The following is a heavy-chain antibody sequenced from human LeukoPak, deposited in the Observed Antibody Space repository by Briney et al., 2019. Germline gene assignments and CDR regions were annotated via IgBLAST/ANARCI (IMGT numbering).Heavy chain of an antibody. CDR2: IIPIFGTA. V-gene: IGHV1-69*13. Sequence: SVKVSCKASGGTFSSYAISWVRQAPGQGLEWMGGIIPIFGTANYAQKFQGRVTITADESTSTAYMELSSLRSEDTAVYYCARDLPNNLYVYFDNWGQGTPVTVSS. J-gene: IGHJ4*02. D-gene: IGHD1/OR15-1a*01. CDR3: ARDLPNNLYVYFDN. CDR1: GGTFSSYA.